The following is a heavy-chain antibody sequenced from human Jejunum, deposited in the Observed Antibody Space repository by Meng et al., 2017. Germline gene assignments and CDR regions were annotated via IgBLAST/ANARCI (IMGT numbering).Heavy chain of an antibody. D-gene: IGHD1-26*01. Sequence: GESLKISCAASGFTFSDHYMDWVRQAPGKGLEWVGRTRNNANSYTTDYAASVKGRFTISRDDSKNSLYLQMNRLKTEDTAVYYCARDGRSGSYFDSWGQGTLVTVSS. V-gene: IGHV3-72*01. CDR3: ARDGRSGSYFDS. J-gene: IGHJ4*02. CDR2: TRNNANSYTT. CDR1: GFTFSDHY.